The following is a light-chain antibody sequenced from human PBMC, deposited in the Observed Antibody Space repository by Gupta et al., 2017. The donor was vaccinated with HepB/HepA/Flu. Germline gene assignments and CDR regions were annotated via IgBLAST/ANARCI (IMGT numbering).Light chain of an antibody. V-gene: IGKV1-5*03. CDR1: SISSW. Sequence: SISSWLAWYQQKPGKAPNLLIYKASTLEGGVPSRFSGSGSGTEFTLTISSLQPDDFATYHCQQYNSYPLTFGGGTKVEI. J-gene: IGKJ4*01. CDR2: KAS. CDR3: QQYNSYPLT.